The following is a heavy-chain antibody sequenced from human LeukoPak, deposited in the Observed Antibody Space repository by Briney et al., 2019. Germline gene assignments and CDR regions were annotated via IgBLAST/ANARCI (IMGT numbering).Heavy chain of an antibody. Sequence: PGGSLRLSCAASGYSFSNYGLKWVRQAPGRGLEWVSYISSDRRNIYYADSVKGRFTIPRDNAENSLYLQMNSLRAEDTAVYYCARDLNWACDYWGQGTLVTVSS. J-gene: IGHJ4*02. CDR2: ISSDRRNI. D-gene: IGHD7-27*01. CDR1: GYSFSNYG. V-gene: IGHV3-48*01. CDR3: ARDLNWACDY.